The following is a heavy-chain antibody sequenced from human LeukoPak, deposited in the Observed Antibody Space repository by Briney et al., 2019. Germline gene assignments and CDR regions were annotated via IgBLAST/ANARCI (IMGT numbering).Heavy chain of an antibody. J-gene: IGHJ4*02. D-gene: IGHD2-2*02. V-gene: IGHV1-3*03. CDR2: ISPDNGNA. Sequence: GASVKVSCKTSGYSFTSQDMHWVRQAPGQRLEWVGCISPDNGNAQYSQGFQGRVTITRDTSANTAYMELSSLRSEDMAVYYCTLYNYWGQGTLVTVSS. CDR1: GYSFTSQD. CDR3: TLYNY.